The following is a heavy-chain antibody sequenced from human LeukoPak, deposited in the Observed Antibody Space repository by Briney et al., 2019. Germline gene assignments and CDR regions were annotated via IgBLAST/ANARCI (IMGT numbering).Heavy chain of an antibody. V-gene: IGHV4-34*01. D-gene: IGHD4-11*01. CDR3: ARRLYSNYYFDY. J-gene: IGHJ4*02. CDR2: INHSGST. CDR1: GGSISSYY. Sequence: SETLSLTCTVSGGSISSYYWSWIRQPPGKGLEWIGEINHSGSTNYNPSLKSRVTISVDTSKNQFSLRLSSVTAADTAVYYCARRLYSNYYFDYWGQGALVTVSS.